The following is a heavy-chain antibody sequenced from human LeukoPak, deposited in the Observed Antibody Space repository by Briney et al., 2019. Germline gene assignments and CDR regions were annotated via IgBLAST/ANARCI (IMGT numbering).Heavy chain of an antibody. D-gene: IGHD6-19*01. CDR2: INAGNGNT. J-gene: IGHJ6*02. CDR1: GYTFTSYA. V-gene: IGHV1-3*01. Sequence: ASVKVSCKASGYTFTSYAMHWVRQAPGQRLEWMGWINAGNGNTKYSQKFQGRVTITRDTSASTAYMELSSLRSEDTAVYYCARVGGWYVAYYYYSMDVWGQGTTVTVSS. CDR3: ARVGGWYVAYYYYSMDV.